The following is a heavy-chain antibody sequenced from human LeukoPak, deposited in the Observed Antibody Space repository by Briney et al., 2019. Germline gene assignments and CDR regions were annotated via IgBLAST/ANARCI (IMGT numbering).Heavy chain of an antibody. CDR2: ISYDGSNK. Sequence: PGRSLRLSCAASGFTFSSYAMHWVRQAPGKGLEWVAVISYDGSNKYYADSVKGRFTISRDNSKNTLHLQMNSLRAEDTAVYYCAKDGRVEQQLYYFDYWGQGALVTVSS. V-gene: IGHV3-30*04. D-gene: IGHD6-13*01. CDR1: GFTFSSYA. CDR3: AKDGRVEQQLYYFDY. J-gene: IGHJ4*02.